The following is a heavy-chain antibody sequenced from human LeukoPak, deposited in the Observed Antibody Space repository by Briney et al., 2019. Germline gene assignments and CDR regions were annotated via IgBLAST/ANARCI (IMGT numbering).Heavy chain of an antibody. D-gene: IGHD5-24*01. J-gene: IGHJ4*02. CDR2: IRNKAKSYTT. CDR3: TRIEMATLSSDH. CDR1: GFSFSDHY. Sequence: GGSLRLSCAASGFSFSDHYMDWVRQAPGKGLEWVGRIRNKAKSYTTEYAASVKGRFTISRDDSKNSLYLQMNSLKTEDTALYYCTRIEMATLSSDHWGQGTLVTVSS. V-gene: IGHV3-72*01.